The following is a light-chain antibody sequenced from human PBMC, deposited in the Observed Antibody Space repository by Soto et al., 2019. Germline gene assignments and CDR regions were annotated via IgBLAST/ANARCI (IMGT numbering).Light chain of an antibody. V-gene: IGKV1D-8*01. J-gene: IGKJ5*01. CDR2: AAS. CDR3: QQYYRFPFT. Sequence: VIWITQSPSLLSASTGDRVTISCRMSQCISSYLAWYQPKPGQAPELLIYAASTLPSGVPSRFSGSGSGTDFTLTISCLQSEDFATYYCQQYYRFPFTFGQGTRLEI. CDR1: QCISSY.